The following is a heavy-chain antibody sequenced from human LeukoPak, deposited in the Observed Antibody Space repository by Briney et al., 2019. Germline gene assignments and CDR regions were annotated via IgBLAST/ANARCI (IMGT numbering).Heavy chain of an antibody. Sequence: PSETLSLTCAVSGGSITSSNWWSWVRQPPGKGLEWIGEIYYTGNTNYNPSLKSRVTISVDKSNNQFSLNLSSVTAADTAVYYCARDKTGGSYLPLGFDPWGQGTLVTVSS. CDR2: IYYTGNT. CDR1: GGSITSSNW. D-gene: IGHD1-26*01. V-gene: IGHV4-4*02. J-gene: IGHJ5*02. CDR3: ARDKTGGSYLPLGFDP.